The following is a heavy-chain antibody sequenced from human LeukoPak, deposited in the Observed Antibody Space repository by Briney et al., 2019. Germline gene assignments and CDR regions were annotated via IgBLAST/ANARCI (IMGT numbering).Heavy chain of an antibody. CDR2: IWYDGSKK. CDR3: ARDVGNFGSGSAYFDS. D-gene: IGHD3-10*01. V-gene: IGHV3-33*01. CDR1: GFTFSSYG. J-gene: IGHJ4*02. Sequence: GRSLRLSCAASGFTFSSYGMHWVRQAPGKGLEWVALIWYDGSKKHYGDSVKGRFTISRDDSKNTLYLQMNSLRAEDTAVYYCARDVGNFGSGSAYFDSWGQGTLVTVSS.